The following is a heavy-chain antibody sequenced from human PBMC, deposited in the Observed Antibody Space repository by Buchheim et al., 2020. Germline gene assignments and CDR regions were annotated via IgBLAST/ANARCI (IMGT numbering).Heavy chain of an antibody. CDR3: ARSSFGVGGDYYYGMDV. J-gene: IGHJ6*02. D-gene: IGHD3-3*01. CDR2: INSDGSST. CDR1: GFTFSSYW. Sequence: EVQLVESGGGLVQPGGPLRLSCAASGFTFSSYWMHWVRQAPGKGLVWVSRINSDGSSTSYADSVKGRFTISRDNAKNTLYPQMNSLRAEDTAVYYCARSSFGVGGDYYYGMDVWGQGTT. V-gene: IGHV3-74*01.